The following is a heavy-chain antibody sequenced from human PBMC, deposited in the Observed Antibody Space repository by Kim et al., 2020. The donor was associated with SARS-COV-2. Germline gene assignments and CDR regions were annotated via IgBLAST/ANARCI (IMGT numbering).Heavy chain of an antibody. Sequence: ASVKVSCKASGFPLTIYQIHWVRQAPGQGPEWMGRVNPDNDGSDYAQKFQGRVTMTRDTSSSEVYMELHRLTSEDTAVYFCSRALRWHVSGDESIGHYFDYWGQGTLITVSS. D-gene: IGHD3-10*01. J-gene: IGHJ4*02. CDR2: VNPDNDGS. CDR1: GFPLTIYQ. CDR3: SRALRWHVSGDESIGHYFDY. V-gene: IGHV1-2*06.